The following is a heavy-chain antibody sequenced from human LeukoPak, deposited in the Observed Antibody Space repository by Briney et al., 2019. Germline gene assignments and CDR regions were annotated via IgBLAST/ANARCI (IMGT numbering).Heavy chain of an antibody. Sequence: SETLSLTCTVSGGSISSSSYYWGWIRQPPGRGLEWIGSIYYSGSTYYNPSLKSRVTISVDTSKDQFSLKLSSVTAADTAVYYCARLGKYSSSWQNNYYYYGTDVWGQGTTVTVSS. CDR2: IYYSGST. CDR1: GGSISSSSYY. J-gene: IGHJ6*02. V-gene: IGHV4-39*01. CDR3: ARLGKYSSSWQNNYYYYGTDV. D-gene: IGHD6-13*01.